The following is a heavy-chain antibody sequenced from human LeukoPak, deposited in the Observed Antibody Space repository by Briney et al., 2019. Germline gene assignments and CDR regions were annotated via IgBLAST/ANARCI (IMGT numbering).Heavy chain of an antibody. V-gene: IGHV3-64*01. CDR2: IGSNGEST. J-gene: IGHJ4*02. CDR3: ARGNVVGATRPFDY. D-gene: IGHD1-26*01. CDR1: GFTFSNYA. Sequence: GGSLRLSCADSGFTFSNYAVYWVRQAPGKGLENVAGIGSNGESTYYANSVKGRFTISRDNSKNTLFLEMGSLRAEDMAVYYCARGNVVGATRPFDYWGQGTLVTVSS.